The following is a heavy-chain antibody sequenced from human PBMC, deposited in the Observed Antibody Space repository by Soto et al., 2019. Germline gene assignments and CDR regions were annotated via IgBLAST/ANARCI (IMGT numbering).Heavy chain of an antibody. CDR3: ARYYDFWSGYPLRWFDP. V-gene: IGHV4-59*01. D-gene: IGHD3-3*01. J-gene: IGHJ5*02. Sequence: SETLSLTCTVSGGSISSYYWSWIRQPPGKGLEWIGYIYYSGSTNYNPSLKSRVTISVDTSKNQFSLKLSSVTAADTAVYYCARYYDFWSGYPLRWFDPWGQGTLVT. CDR1: GGSISSYY. CDR2: IYYSGST.